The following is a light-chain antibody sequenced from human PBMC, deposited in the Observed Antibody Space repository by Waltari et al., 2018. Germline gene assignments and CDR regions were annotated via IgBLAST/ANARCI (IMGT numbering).Light chain of an antibody. Sequence: QSVLTQAPSVSAPPGQRVTISCSGSDSHIGRNAVNWFHQVPGTAPKLFIYSTTRRPSGGPDRFSGSKSGTSASLASTGLQSEDEGDYFCAAWDDNLNGRVIFGGGTKLTVL. CDR3: AAWDDNLNGRVI. CDR1: DSHIGRNA. J-gene: IGLJ2*01. CDR2: STT. V-gene: IGLV1-44*01.